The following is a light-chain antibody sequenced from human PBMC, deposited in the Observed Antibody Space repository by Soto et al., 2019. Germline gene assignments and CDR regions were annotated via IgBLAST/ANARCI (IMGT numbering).Light chain of an antibody. CDR1: QSVSSD. Sequence: IVMTQSPATLSVSPGERATLSCRASQSVSSDLAWYQQKFGQAPRLLIYGASTRATGIPARFSGSGSGTEFTLTISSLQSEDFAIYYCQQYNDWPLWTFGQGTKVEIK. CDR3: QQYNDWPLWT. J-gene: IGKJ1*01. CDR2: GAS. V-gene: IGKV3-15*01.